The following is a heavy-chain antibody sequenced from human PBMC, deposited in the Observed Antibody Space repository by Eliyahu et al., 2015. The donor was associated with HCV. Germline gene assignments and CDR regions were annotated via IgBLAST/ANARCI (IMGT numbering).Heavy chain of an antibody. V-gene: IGHV4-30-4*01. D-gene: IGHD4-17*01. Sequence: QVQLQESGPGLVKPSQTLSLTCTVSGGSISSGDYYWSWIRQPPGKGLEWIGYIYYSGSTYYNPSLKSRVTISVDTSKNQFSLKLSSVTAADTAVYYCARDWKGGTVTSRHGMDVWGQGTTVTVSS. CDR2: IYYSGST. J-gene: IGHJ6*02. CDR3: ARDWKGGTVTSRHGMDV. CDR1: GGSISSGDYY.